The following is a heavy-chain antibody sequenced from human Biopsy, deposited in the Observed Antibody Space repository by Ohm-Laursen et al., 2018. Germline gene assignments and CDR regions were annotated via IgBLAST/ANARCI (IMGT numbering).Heavy chain of an antibody. V-gene: IGHV3-23*01. CDR3: VLAAAQTVTHFDY. J-gene: IGHJ4*02. CDR1: GFTFSSYA. D-gene: IGHD4-17*01. CDR2: ISGNSDII. Sequence: SLRLSCAASGFTFSSYAMTWFRQAPGKGLEWVSTISGNSDIIYDTDSVKGRFTISRDNSKNTLYLQMNSLRADDTAVYYCVLAAAQTVTHFDYWGQGTLVTVSS.